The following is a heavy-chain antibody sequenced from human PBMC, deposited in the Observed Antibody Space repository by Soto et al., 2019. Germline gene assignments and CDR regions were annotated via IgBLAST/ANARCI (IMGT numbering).Heavy chain of an antibody. D-gene: IGHD2-8*01. CDR3: ARRGYCTSYYCYTGVGGYFYGMDV. CDR2: IKEDGSEE. J-gene: IGHJ6*02. Sequence: GGSLRLSCAASGFTFRSYWMSWVRQAPGKGLEWVANIKEDGSEEYYVDSVKGRFTISRDNAKNSLYLQMNSLTAADTALYYCARRGYCTSYYCYTGVGGYFYGMDVWGQGTTVTVSS. CDR1: GFTFRSYW. V-gene: IGHV3-7*03.